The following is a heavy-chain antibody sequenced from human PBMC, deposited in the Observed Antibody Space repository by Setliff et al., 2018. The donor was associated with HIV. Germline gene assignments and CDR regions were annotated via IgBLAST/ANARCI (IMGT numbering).Heavy chain of an antibody. CDR1: GYTLTDYY. J-gene: IGHJ4*02. Sequence: ASVKVSCKASGYTLTDYYLGWVRQAPGQGLEWMGRINPTSGGTDYAQKFEDRVAMTTDTSKSTAYMELSRLTSDDTAVYYCAKGVTLIGGPLEVWGFDSWGQGSLVTVSS. D-gene: IGHD3-16*01. V-gene: IGHV1-2*06. CDR3: AKGVTLIGGPLEVWGFDS. CDR2: INPTSGGT.